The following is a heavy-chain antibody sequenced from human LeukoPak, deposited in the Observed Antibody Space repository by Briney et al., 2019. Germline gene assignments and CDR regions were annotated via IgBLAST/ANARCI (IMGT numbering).Heavy chain of an antibody. Sequence: GGSLRLSCAASGFTITNYAMSWVRQAPGKGLERVSVIRGVGDTTYYADSVKGRCTCSRDKSKNTLYLKMNRLRAEDNAAYYCAKSLIEYSGSSYDYDFAYWGQGTLVTVSS. CDR1: GFTITNYA. J-gene: IGHJ4*02. CDR2: IRGVGDTT. CDR3: AKSLIEYSGSSYDYDFAY. V-gene: IGHV3-23*01. D-gene: IGHD6-6*01.